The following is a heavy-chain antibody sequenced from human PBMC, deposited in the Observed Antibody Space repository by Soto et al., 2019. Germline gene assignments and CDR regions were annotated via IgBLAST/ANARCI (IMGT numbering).Heavy chain of an antibody. J-gene: IGHJ4*02. CDR1: GGSLTSGTYC. Sequence: SETPFLTCAVSGGSLTSGTYCWNWIRQPPGKXLEXXGXXXXXGXXXYTPYLKSRVAISIDVSKNQFSLNLRSLTAADTAIYFCARGREFDSWGQGTLVTVSS. V-gene: IGHV4-30-2*01. CDR2: XXXXGXX. CDR3: ARGREFDS.